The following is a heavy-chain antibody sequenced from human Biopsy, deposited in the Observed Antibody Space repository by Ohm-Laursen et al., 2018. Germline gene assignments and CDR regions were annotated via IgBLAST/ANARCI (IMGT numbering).Heavy chain of an antibody. CDR2: INCKTGAT. CDR1: GYAVTEFS. Sequence: ASVKVSCKVSGYAVTEFSIHWMRQAPGQGLEWLGYINCKTGATNYAQKFQGTVTMTRDTSINTAYLALGSLRSADTAIYYCARDPLNGHKHFDYWGQGSLVTVSS. V-gene: IGHV1-2*02. CDR3: ARDPLNGHKHFDY. J-gene: IGHJ4*02. D-gene: IGHD2-8*01.